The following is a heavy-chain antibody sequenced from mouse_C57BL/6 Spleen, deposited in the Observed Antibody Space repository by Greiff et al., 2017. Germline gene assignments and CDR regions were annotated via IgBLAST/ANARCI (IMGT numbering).Heavy chain of an antibody. CDR3: TRGNYGNEETWFAY. J-gene: IGHJ3*01. V-gene: IGHV1-5*01. CDR1: GYTFTSYW. CDR2: IYPGNSDT. D-gene: IGHD2-1*01. Sequence: VQLQQSGTVLARPGASVKMSCKTSGYTFTSYWMHWVKQRPGQGLEWIGAIYPGNSDTSYNQKFKGKAKLTAVTSASTAYMELSSLTNEDSAVYYCTRGNYGNEETWFAYWGQGTLVTVSA.